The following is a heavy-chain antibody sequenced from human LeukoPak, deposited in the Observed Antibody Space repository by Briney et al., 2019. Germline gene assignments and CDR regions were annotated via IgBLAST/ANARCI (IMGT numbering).Heavy chain of an antibody. CDR2: MYYSGST. V-gene: IGHV4-59*12. J-gene: IGHJ4*02. CDR1: GDSIITYY. CDR3: ARLRNLYNIFDY. Sequence: PSETLSLTCTVSGDSIITYYWSWIRQPPGKGLEWIGYMYYSGSTNYNPSLKSRVTISVDKSRNQFSLTLSSVTAADTAVYYCARLRNLYNIFDYWGKGTLVTVST. D-gene: IGHD1-1*01.